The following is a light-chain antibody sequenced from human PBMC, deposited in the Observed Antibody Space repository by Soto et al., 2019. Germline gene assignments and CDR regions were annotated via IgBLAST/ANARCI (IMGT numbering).Light chain of an antibody. Sequence: EIVLTQSPATLSLSPGERATLSCRASQSVSSYLAWYQQKPGQAPRLLIYDASNRATGIPARFSGRGSGTDFTLTISSLEPEDFAVYYCQQRSVFGPGTKVDIK. CDR3: QQRSV. J-gene: IGKJ3*01. CDR1: QSVSSY. CDR2: DAS. V-gene: IGKV3-11*01.